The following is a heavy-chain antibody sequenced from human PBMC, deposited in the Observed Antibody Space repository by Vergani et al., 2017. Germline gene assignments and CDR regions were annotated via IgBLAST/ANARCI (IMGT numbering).Heavy chain of an antibody. CDR3: ARAYGRYDWFDY. J-gene: IGHJ4*01. D-gene: IGHD1-20*01. Sequence: EVQLLESGGDLVQPGGSLRLSCTASGFIFSTYAMSWVRQAPGKGLEWVSGSSASGAPTYYSDSVKGRVTISRDNSKNTLYLQMNSLRVEHTAVYYCARAYGRYDWFDYWVQRTLVTVSS. CDR2: SSASGAPT. CDR1: GFIFSTYA. V-gene: IGHV3-23*01.